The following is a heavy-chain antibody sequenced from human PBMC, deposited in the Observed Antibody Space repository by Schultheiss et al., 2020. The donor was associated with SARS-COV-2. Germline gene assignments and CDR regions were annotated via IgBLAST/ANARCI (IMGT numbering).Heavy chain of an antibody. CDR1: GFTFSSYS. V-gene: IGHV3-21*01. D-gene: IGHD6-13*01. CDR2: ISSSSSYI. J-gene: IGHJ4*02. CDR3: ARDLRGAAAGYYFDY. Sequence: GESLKISCAASGFTFSSYSMNWVRQAPGKGLEWVSSISSSSSYIYYADSVKGRFTISRDNAKNSLYLQMNSLRAEDTAVYYCARDLRGAAAGYYFDYWGQGTLVTVSS.